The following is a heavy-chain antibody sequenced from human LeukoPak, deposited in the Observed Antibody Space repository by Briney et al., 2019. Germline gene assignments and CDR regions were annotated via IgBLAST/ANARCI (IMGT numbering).Heavy chain of an antibody. D-gene: IGHD6-19*01. CDR1: GGSISSYY. Sequence: SETLSLTCTVSGGSISSYYWSWIRQPPGKGLEWIGYIYYSGSTNYNPSLKSRVTISVDTSKNQLSLKLSSVTAADTAVYYCASTTVAGSWYFDYWGQGTLVTVSS. V-gene: IGHV4-59*01. CDR3: ASTTVAGSWYFDY. CDR2: IYYSGST. J-gene: IGHJ4*02.